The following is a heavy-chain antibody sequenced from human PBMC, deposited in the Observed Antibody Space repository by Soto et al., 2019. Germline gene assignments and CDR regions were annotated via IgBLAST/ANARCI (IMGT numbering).Heavy chain of an antibody. J-gene: IGHJ6*02. D-gene: IGHD6-19*01. CDR1: GFTFSSYA. CDR2: ISYDGSNK. CDR3: ARGAPEWLVRMLYYYYYGMDV. V-gene: IGHV3-30-3*01. Sequence: QVQLVESGGGVVQPGRSLRLSCAASGFTFSSYAMHWVRQAPGKGLEWVAVISYDGSNKYYADSVKGRFTISRDNSKSTLYLQMNSLRAEDTAVYYCARGAPEWLVRMLYYYYYGMDVWGQGTTVTVSS.